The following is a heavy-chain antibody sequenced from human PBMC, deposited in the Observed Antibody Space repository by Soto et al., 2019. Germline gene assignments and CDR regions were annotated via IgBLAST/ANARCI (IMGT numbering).Heavy chain of an antibody. CDR3: ARGSASKSGHLWYFGL. V-gene: IGHV3-9*01. J-gene: IGHJ2*01. Sequence: EVQLVESGGGLVQPGRSLRLSCAASGFNFNDYGMHWVRQVPGKGLEWVSGISWTGGPIGYSDSVKGRFTISRDNAKNSLYLQMNSLRAEDTALYYWARGSASKSGHLWYFGLWGRGTLVTVSS. CDR1: GFNFNDYG. CDR2: ISWTGGPI. D-gene: IGHD2-8*02.